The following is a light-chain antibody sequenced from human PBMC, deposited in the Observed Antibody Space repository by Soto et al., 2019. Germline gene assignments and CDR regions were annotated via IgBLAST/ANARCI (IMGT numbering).Light chain of an antibody. Sequence: EVVMTQSPATLSVSPGQKVTPSCRASHSVSSSFAWYQQKPGQAPRLLISGASTRAAGVPARFSGSGSGTDFTLTISSLQSEDFAVYYCQHYNTWPWTFGQGTKVDIK. CDR3: QHYNTWPWT. CDR2: GAS. V-gene: IGKV3-15*01. J-gene: IGKJ1*01. CDR1: HSVSSS.